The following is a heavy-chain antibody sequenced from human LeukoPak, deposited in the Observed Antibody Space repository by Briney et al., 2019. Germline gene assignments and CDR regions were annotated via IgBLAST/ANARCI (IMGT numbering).Heavy chain of an antibody. Sequence: GGSLRLSCAASGFTFSSYWVHWVRQAPGKGLVWVSRISDGGSTTTYADSVKGRFTISRDNAKNTLYLQMNGLRAEDTAVYYCSRSAYYDGSGNYYDYWGQGTLVTVSS. J-gene: IGHJ4*02. CDR3: SRSAYYDGSGNYYDY. CDR2: ISDGGSTT. V-gene: IGHV3-74*01. D-gene: IGHD3-22*01. CDR1: GFTFSSYW.